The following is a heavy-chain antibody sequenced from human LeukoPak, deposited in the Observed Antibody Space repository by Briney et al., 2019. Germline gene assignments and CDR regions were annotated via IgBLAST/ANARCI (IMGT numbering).Heavy chain of an antibody. CDR1: GGSLSSYY. V-gene: IGHV4-34*01. Sequence: PSETLSLTCAVYGGSLSSYYWSWVRQSPGKGLEWIGEMHRDGRSDYNPSLGSRVTISVDASKNQFSLYLRSMTAADTAVYYCARGIKRYYYYCLGSFPYESWGQGSLVTVSS. D-gene: IGHD3-22*01. CDR3: ARGIKRYYYYCLGSFPYES. CDR2: MHRDGRS. J-gene: IGHJ5*02.